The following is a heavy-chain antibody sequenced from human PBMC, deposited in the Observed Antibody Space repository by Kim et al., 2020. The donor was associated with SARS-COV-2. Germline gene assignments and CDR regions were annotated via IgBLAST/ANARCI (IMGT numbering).Heavy chain of an antibody. CDR2: INTNTGNP. V-gene: IGHV7-4-1*01. CDR3: ARGRGNSWFPVPDN. Sequence: ASVKVSCKASGYTFNNHAMNWMRQAPGHGLEWMGWINTNTGNPTYAQGFTGRCVFSLDTSVTTAYLQIGSLKAEDTAIYYCARGRGNSWFPVPDNWGQGTLVTVSS. D-gene: IGHD5-18*01. CDR1: GYTFNNHA. J-gene: IGHJ4*02.